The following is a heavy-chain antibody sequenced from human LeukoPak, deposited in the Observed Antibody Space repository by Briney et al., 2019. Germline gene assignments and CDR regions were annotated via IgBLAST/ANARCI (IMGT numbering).Heavy chain of an antibody. J-gene: IGHJ5*02. D-gene: IGHD1-26*01. CDR1: GFTLSDSA. V-gene: IGHV3-73*01. Sequence: SGGSLRLSCAASGFTLSDSAIHWVRQASGKGLEWVGLIDRPAKSYATAYGASVGGRFTISRDDSKNTAYLQMDSLKTEDTALYYCTRDRGTYNWLDPWGQGTLVTGSS. CDR2: IDRPAKSYAT. CDR3: TRDRGTYNWLDP.